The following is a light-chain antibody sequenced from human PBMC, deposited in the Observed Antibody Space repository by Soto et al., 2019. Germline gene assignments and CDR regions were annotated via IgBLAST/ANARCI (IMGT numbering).Light chain of an antibody. Sequence: QSALTQPASVSGSPGQSITISCTGTSSDVCGYNYVSWYQQHPGKAPKLMIYDVSNRPSGVSNRFSGSKSGNTASLTISGLQAEDEADYYCSSYTSSSTLVVFGGGTKPPS. CDR2: DVS. CDR1: SSDVCGYNY. J-gene: IGLJ2*01. V-gene: IGLV2-14*01. CDR3: SSYTSSSTLVV.